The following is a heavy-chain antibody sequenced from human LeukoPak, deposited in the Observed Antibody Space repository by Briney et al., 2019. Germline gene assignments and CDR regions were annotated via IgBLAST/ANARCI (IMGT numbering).Heavy chain of an antibody. CDR2: ISSSGLTI. J-gene: IGHJ4*01. V-gene: IGHV3-48*02. Sequence: GGSLTLSSPVSGFPVSTYSMDWVSQPPGGGLEWISYISSSGLTIYYADSVKGRFTISRDNAKNSQYLQMRSLRDEDAADYYAERDREYSSYWREGFDYWGHGTLVTVSS. D-gene: IGHD3-22*01. CDR1: GFPVSTYS. CDR3: ERDREYSSYWREGFDY.